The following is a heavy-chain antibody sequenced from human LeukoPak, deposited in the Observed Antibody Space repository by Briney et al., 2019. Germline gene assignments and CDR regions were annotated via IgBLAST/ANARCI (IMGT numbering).Heavy chain of an antibody. D-gene: IGHD2-15*01. V-gene: IGHV3-21*01. CDR1: GFTFSAHS. CDR2: ISSGSRYI. CDR3: AKCNGGYCYHSDDH. J-gene: IGHJ5*02. Sequence: GGSLRLSCAPSGFTFSAHSMNWARQARGEGLEWVTSISSGSRYIYYAHSVKGRFTISRDNAKDSLYLQMNSLRDEDTAVYFCAKCNGGYCYHSDDHWGQGTLVTVSP.